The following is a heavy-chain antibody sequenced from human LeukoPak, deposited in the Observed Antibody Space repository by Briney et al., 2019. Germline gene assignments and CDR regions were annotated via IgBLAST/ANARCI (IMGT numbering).Heavy chain of an antibody. CDR2: ISGSGGST. V-gene: IGHV3-23*01. Sequence: PGGSLRLSCAASGFTFSSYWMSWVRQAPGKGLEWVSAISGSGGSTYYADSVKGRFTISRDNSKNTLYLQMNSLRAEDTAVYYCARGGSGYDYPSRRNYYYYMDVWGKGTTVTVSS. D-gene: IGHD5-12*01. CDR1: GFTFSSYW. CDR3: ARGGSGYDYPSRRNYYYYMDV. J-gene: IGHJ6*03.